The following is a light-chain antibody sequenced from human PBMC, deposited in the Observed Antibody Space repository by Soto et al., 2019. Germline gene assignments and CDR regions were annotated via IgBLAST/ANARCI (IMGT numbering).Light chain of an antibody. V-gene: IGKV1-5*01. CDR1: QSISSW. CDR3: QHYNSYLLT. CDR2: DAS. J-gene: IGKJ4*01. Sequence: DIQMTQSPSTLSASVGDRVTITCRASQSISSWLAWYQQKPGKAPKLLIYDASSLESGVPSRFSGSGSGTEFTLTISSLQPDDFATFYCQHYNSYLLTFXGGTKVDIK.